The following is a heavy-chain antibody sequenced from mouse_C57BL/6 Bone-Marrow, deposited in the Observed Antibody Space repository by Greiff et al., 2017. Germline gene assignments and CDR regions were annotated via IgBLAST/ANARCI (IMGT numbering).Heavy chain of an antibody. D-gene: IGHD2-5*01. CDR3: ARHEEGGHYSNAWFAY. J-gene: IGHJ3*01. V-gene: IGHV1-62-2*01. Sequence: QVQLKESGAELVKPGASVKLSCKASGYTFTEYTIHWVKQRSGQGLEWIGWFYPGSGSTKYNEKFKDKATLTADKSSSTVYMELSRLTSEDSAVYFCARHEEGGHYSNAWFAYWGQGTLVTVSA. CDR2: FYPGSGST. CDR1: GYTFTEYT.